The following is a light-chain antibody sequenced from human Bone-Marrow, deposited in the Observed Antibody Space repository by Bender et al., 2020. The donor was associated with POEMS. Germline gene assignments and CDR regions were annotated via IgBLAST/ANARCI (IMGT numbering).Light chain of an antibody. Sequence: QSVLTQPPSASGTPGQRVTISCSGGSSNIGAHAVNWYQHLPGTAPKLLIYSSHRRPSEVPDRFSCSRSGTSDSLAISGLQSEDEADYYCAEWDDSLSGWVFGGGT. CDR1: SSNIGAHA. V-gene: IGLV1-44*01. CDR3: AEWDDSLSGWV. CDR2: SSH. J-gene: IGLJ3*02.